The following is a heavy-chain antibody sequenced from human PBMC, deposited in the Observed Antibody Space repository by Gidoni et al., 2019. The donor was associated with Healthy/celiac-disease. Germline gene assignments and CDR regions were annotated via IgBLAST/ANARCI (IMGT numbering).Heavy chain of an antibody. V-gene: IGHV3-30-3*01. CDR1: GFTFSSYA. D-gene: IGHD6-19*01. J-gene: IGHJ4*02. CDR2: ISYDGSNK. Sequence: QVQLVESGGGVVQPGRSLRLSCAASGFTFSSYAMHGGRQAPGKGLEWVAVISYDGSNKYYADSVKGRFTISRDNSKNTLYLKMNSLRAEDTAVYYCARDLSAVAGTGGEDYWGQGTLVTVSS. CDR3: ARDLSAVAGTGGEDY.